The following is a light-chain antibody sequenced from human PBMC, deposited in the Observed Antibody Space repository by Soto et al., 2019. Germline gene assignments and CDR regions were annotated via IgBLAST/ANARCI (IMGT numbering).Light chain of an antibody. J-gene: IGLJ1*01. CDR3: CSYAGSYTFYV. CDR2: DVS. Sequence: QSALTQPASVSGSPGQSITISCTGTSSDVESYNLVSWYQQQPGKASKVMIYDVSKRPSGVPDRFSGSKSGNTASLTLSGLQAEDEADYYCCSYAGSYTFYVFGTGTKLTVL. CDR1: SSDVESYNL. V-gene: IGLV2-11*01.